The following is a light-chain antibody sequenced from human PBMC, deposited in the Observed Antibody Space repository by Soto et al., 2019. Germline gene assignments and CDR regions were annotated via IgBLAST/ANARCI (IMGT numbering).Light chain of an antibody. CDR3: CSYTSRTTYV. J-gene: IGLJ1*01. CDR1: ASDVGGYKY. V-gene: IGLV2-14*01. CDR2: AVS. Sequence: QAVLTQPASVSGSPGQSITISCTGTASDVGGYKYVSWYQQHPGKAPKLMIHAVSTRPSGISSRFSGSKSGNTASLTISVLQSEDEADYFCCSYTSRTTYVLGTGIKVTVL.